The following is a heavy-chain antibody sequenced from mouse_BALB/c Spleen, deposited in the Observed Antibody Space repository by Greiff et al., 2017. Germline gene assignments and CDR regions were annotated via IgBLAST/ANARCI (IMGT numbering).Heavy chain of an antibody. CDR2: IYPSDSYT. V-gene: IGHV1-69*02. Sequence: QVQLQQSGAELVRPGASVKLSCKASGYTFTSYWINWVKQRPGQGLEWIGNIYPSDSYTNYNQKFKDKATLTVDKSSSTAYMQLSSPTSEDSAVYYCTRGYGSSYAMDYWGQGTSVTVSS. D-gene: IGHD1-1*01. J-gene: IGHJ4*01. CDR1: GYTFTSYW. CDR3: TRGYGSSYAMDY.